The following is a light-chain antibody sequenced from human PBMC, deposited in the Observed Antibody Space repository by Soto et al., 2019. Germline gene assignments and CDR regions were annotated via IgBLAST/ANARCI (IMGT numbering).Light chain of an antibody. J-gene: IGLJ1*01. CDR1: SSNIGGNT. V-gene: IGLV1-44*01. CDR2: IND. Sequence: QSVLTQPPSLSGTPGQRVTISCSGSSSNIGGNTVHWYQHLPGTAPKLLIYINDQRPSGVPARFSGSKSANTASLTISGLQAEDEADYYCSSHTSSSTSYVFGTGTKLTVL. CDR3: SSHTSSSTSYV.